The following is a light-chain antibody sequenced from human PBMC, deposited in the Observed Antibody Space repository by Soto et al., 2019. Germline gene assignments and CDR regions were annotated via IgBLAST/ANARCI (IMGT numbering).Light chain of an antibody. CDR3: QSYDNSLNHVV. CDR1: SSNIGSFYD. CDR2: GDN. Sequence: QSVLTQPPSVSGAPGQRVTIPCTGSSSNIGSFYDVHWYQQLPGTVPKLLIYGDNNRPSGVPDRFSGSKSGTAASLAITGLQAEDEADYYCQSYDNSLNHVVFGGGIQLTVL. J-gene: IGLJ2*01. V-gene: IGLV1-40*01.